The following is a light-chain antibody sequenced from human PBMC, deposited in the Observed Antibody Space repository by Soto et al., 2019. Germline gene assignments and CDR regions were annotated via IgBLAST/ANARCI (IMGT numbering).Light chain of an antibody. Sequence: QSVLTQPASVSGSPGQSITISCTGTSSDVGAYIYVSWYQQHPGKAPKLMIYDDDKRPSGIPDRFSGSKSGTSATLGITGFQTGDEADYYCGSWDSSLSAYVFGTGTKVTVL. CDR2: DDD. CDR3: GSWDSSLSAYV. CDR1: SSDVGAYIY. V-gene: IGLV1-51*01. J-gene: IGLJ1*01.